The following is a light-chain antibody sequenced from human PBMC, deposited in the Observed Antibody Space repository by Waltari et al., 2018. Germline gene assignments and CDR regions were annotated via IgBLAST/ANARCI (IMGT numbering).Light chain of an antibody. CDR2: DVS. CDR3: SSYTNTNTFVL. J-gene: IGLJ2*01. V-gene: IGLV2-14*03. CDR1: RPDIGPYNY. Sequence: QSALTQPASVSGSPGQSITIPCIGTRPDIGPYNYVSWYQQYPGKAPKLMIFDVSKRPSGVSDRFSASKSANTASLTISGLQAEDEADYYCSSYTNTNTFVLFGGGTKVTVL.